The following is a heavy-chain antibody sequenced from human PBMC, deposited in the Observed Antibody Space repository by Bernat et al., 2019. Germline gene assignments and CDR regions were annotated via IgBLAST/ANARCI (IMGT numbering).Heavy chain of an antibody. CDR2: ITSDGSDT. CDR1: GFIFTAYD. CDR3: ARDRGGMGDY. V-gene: IGHV3-74*01. Sequence: EVQLVESGGGLVQPGGSLRLSCAASGFIFTAYDMHWVRQAPGKGLVWVSLITSDGSDTTYADSVKGRFTLSRDNANNTLYLQMNSLRAEDTAVYYCARDRGGMGDYWCQGTLVTVSS. J-gene: IGHJ4*02. D-gene: IGHD3-10*01.